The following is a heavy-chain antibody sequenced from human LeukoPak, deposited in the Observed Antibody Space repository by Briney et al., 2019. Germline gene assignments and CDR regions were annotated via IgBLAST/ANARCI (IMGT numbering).Heavy chain of an antibody. Sequence: ASVTVSFKVSGYTLTELSMHWVRQAPGKGLEWMGGFDTEDGETIYAQKFQGRVTMTEDTSTDTAYMELSSLRSEDTAVYYCATINYLSGYWGQGTLVTVSS. CDR3: ATINYLSGY. CDR1: GYTLTELS. J-gene: IGHJ4*02. CDR2: FDTEDGET. V-gene: IGHV1-24*01. D-gene: IGHD3-10*01.